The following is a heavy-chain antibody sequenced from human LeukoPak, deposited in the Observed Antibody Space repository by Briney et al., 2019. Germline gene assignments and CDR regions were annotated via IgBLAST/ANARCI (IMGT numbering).Heavy chain of an antibody. CDR1: GFTFSSFT. V-gene: IGHV3-48*04. J-gene: IGHJ4*02. CDR3: ARRRVLSVARALDY. Sequence: GGSLRLSCAASGFTFSSFTMNWVRQAPGKGLEWVSSISGTTNTIYYADSVKGRFTISRDNANNSVSLQMNSLRPEDTAVYFCARRRVLSVARALDYWGQGTLVTASS. D-gene: IGHD6-19*01. CDR2: ISGTTNTI.